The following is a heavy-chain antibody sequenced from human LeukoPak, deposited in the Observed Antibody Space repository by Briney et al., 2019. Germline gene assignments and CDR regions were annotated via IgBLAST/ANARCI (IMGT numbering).Heavy chain of an antibody. CDR3: ARTAARRFDY. V-gene: IGHV1-46*01. Sequence: ASVTVSCKASGYTFPSYFMHWVRQAPGQGLEWMGIINPTGGSTTYAQKFQGRVTMTRDASTSTVYMELSSLRSDDTAVYYCARTAARRFDYWGQGTLVTVSS. D-gene: IGHD6-6*01. CDR2: INPTGGST. J-gene: IGHJ4*02. CDR1: GYTFPSYF.